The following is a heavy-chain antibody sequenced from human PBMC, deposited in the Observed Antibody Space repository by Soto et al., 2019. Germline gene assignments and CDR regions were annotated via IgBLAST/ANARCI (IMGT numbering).Heavy chain of an antibody. V-gene: IGHV1-8*01. D-gene: IGHD1-1*01. CDR3: ARRAETNGWNGFGADKYYFDF. CDR2: LNPNTGNS. CDR1: GYTFTSYD. J-gene: IGHJ4*02. Sequence: ASVKVSCKASGYTFTSYDIYWVRQATGQGLEWMGWLNPNTGNSGYAQKFQGRITVSSDTSINTVHMELSSLRSEDTAVYYCARRAETNGWNGFGADKYYFDFWGQGTLVTVSS.